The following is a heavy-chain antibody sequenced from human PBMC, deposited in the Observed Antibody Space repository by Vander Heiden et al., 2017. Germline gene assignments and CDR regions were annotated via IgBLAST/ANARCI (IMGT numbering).Heavy chain of an antibody. D-gene: IGHD3-22*01. V-gene: IGHV4-34*01. Sequence: QVQLQQWGAGLLKPSETLSLTCAVYGGSFSGYYWSWIRQPPGKGLEWIGEINHSGSTNYNTSLKRRVTISVDTSKNQFSLKLSSVTAADTAVYYCASTTNYYDSPMKVDYFDYWGQGTLVTVSS. CDR1: GGSFSGYY. J-gene: IGHJ4*02. CDR2: INHSGST. CDR3: ASTTNYYDSPMKVDYFDY.